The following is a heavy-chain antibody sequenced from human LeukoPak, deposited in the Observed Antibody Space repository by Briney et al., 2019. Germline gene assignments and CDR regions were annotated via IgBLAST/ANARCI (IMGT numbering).Heavy chain of an antibody. CDR1: GYTFTGYY. D-gene: IGHD6-6*01. J-gene: IGHJ4*02. V-gene: IGHV1-2*02. Sequence: ASVKVSCKASGYTFTGYYMHWVRQAPGQGLEWMGWIAPNSGGTNYAQKFQGRVTMTRDTPINTAYMELNRLTSDDTAVYYCAREYSSSSGRLYDYWGLGTLVTVSP. CDR2: IAPNSGGT. CDR3: AREYSSSSGRLYDY.